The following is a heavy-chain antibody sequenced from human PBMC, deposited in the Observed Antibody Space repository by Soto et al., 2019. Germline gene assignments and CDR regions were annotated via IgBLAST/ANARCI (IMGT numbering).Heavy chain of an antibody. Sequence: SETLSLTCTVSGGSISSGGYYWSWIRQHRGKGLEWIGYIYYSGSTYYNPSLKSRVTISVDTSKNQFSLKLSSVTAADTAVYYCARSGPGSYFDYRGQGTLVTVSS. J-gene: IGHJ4*02. V-gene: IGHV4-31*03. D-gene: IGHD3-10*01. CDR3: ARSGPGSYFDY. CDR2: IYYSGST. CDR1: GGSISSGGYY.